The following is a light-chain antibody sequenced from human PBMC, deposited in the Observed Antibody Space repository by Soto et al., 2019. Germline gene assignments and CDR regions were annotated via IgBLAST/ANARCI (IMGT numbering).Light chain of an antibody. CDR2: GNS. CDR1: SSNIGAGYD. CDR3: QSYDSSLSGYV. V-gene: IGLV1-40*01. J-gene: IGLJ1*01. Sequence: QPVLTQPPSVSGAPGQRVTISCTGSSSNIGAGYDVHWYQQLPGTAPKVLIYGNSNRPSGVPDRFSGSKSGTSASLAITGLQTEDEADCYCQSYDSSLSGYVFGTGTKLTVL.